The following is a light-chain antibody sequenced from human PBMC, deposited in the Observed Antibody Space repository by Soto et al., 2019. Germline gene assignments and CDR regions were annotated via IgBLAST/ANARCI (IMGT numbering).Light chain of an antibody. Sequence: DIQMTQSPSSLSASVGDRVTITCRASQSLSSYLNWYQQKPGKAPKLLIYAASSLQSGGPSSFSSIGSGTDFTLTISSLLTEDFATYYCQQSYSTPFTFGPGTKVDI. V-gene: IGKV1-39*01. J-gene: IGKJ3*01. CDR3: QQSYSTPFT. CDR1: QSLSSY. CDR2: AAS.